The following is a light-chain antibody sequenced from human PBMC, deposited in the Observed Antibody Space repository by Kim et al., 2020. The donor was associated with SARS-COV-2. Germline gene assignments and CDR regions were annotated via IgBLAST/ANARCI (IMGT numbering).Light chain of an antibody. Sequence: EIVLTQSPATLSLSPGERATLSYRASRSVTTNLAWYHQKPGQPPRLLTYDASNRATGIPARFSGSGSGTEFTLTISSLEPEDFAVYYCQQRESWPLTFGGGTKVDIK. CDR3: QQRESWPLT. J-gene: IGKJ4*01. CDR1: RSVTTN. CDR2: DAS. V-gene: IGKV3-11*01.